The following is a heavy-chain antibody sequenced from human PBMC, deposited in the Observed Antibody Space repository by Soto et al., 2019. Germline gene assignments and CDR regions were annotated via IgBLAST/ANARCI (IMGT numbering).Heavy chain of an antibody. CDR3: ATVVFEARGMDV. V-gene: IGHV1-24*01. CDR1: GYTLTELS. Sequence: GASVKVSCKVSGYTLTELSMHWVRQAPGKGLEWMGGFDPEDGETIYAQKFQGRVTMTEDTSTDTAYMELSSLRSEDTAVYYCATVVFEARGMDVWGQGTTVTVSS. D-gene: IGHD1-26*01. J-gene: IGHJ6*02. CDR2: FDPEDGET.